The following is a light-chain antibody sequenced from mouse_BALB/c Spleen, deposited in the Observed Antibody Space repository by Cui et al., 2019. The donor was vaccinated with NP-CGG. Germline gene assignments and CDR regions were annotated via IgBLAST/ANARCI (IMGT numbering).Light chain of an antibody. CDR2: GTN. CDR1: TGAVTTSNY. V-gene: IGLV1*01. Sequence: VVTQESALPTSPGETVTLTCRSSTGAVTTSNYANWVQEKPDHLFTGLIGGTNNRAPGVPARFSGSLIGDKAALTITGAQTEDEAIYFCALWYSNHWVFGGGTKLTVL. CDR3: ALWYSNHWV. J-gene: IGLJ1*01.